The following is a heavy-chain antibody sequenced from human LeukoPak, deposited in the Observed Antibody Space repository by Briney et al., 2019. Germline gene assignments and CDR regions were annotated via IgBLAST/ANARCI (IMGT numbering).Heavy chain of an antibody. CDR3: ARASYDFWSGHSWFDP. J-gene: IGHJ5*02. CDR1: GYTFTGYY. V-gene: IGHV1-2*04. D-gene: IGHD3-3*01. CDR2: INPNSGGT. Sequence: ASVKVSCKASGYTFTGYYMHWVRQAPGQGLEWMGWINPNSGGTNYAQKFQGWVTMTRDTSISTAYMELSRLRSDDTAVYYCARASYDFWSGHSWFDPWGQGTLVTVSS.